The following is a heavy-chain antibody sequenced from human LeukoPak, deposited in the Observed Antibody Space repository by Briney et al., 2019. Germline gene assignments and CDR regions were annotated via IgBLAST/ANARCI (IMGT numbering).Heavy chain of an antibody. J-gene: IGHJ6*02. CDR3: ARERQMATILGGMDV. CDR1: GFTFSSYA. CDR2: ISYDGSNK. V-gene: IGHV3-30-3*01. Sequence: PGGSLRLSCAASGFTFSSYAMHWVRQAPGKGLEWVAVISYDGSNKYYADSVKGRFTISRDNSKNTLYLQMNSLRAEDTAVYYCARERQMATILGGMDVWGQGTTVTVSS. D-gene: IGHD5-24*01.